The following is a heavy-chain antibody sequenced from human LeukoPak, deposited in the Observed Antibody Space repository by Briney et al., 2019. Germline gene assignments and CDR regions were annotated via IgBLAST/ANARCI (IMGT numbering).Heavy chain of an antibody. CDR2: INWNGGST. D-gene: IGHD2-15*01. J-gene: IGHJ4*02. CDR1: GFTFDDYG. V-gene: IGHV3-20*04. Sequence: GGSLRLSCAASGFTFDDYGMSWVRQAPGKGLEWVSGINWNGGSTGYADSVKGRFTISRDNAKNSLYLQMNSLRAEDTALYYCAGVGMAVVAANQRAYYFDYWGQGTLVTVSS. CDR3: AGVGMAVVAANQRAYYFDY.